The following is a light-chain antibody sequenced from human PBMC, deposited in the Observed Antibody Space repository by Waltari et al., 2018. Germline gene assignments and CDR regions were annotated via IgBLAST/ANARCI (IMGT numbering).Light chain of an antibody. J-gene: IGKJ4*01. CDR2: GAS. CDR1: QSVRSN. Sequence: EIVMTQSPAILSVSPGEGVTLSCRASQSVRSNLAWYQQKPGQAPRLLIFGASTRATGFPARFSGGGSGTEFTLTITSLQYEDSAVYFCQQYDSQPLTFGGGTFVEIK. V-gene: IGKV3-15*01. CDR3: QQYDSQPLT.